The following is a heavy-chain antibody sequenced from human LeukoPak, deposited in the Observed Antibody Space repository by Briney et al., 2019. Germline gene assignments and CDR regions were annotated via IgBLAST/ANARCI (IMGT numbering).Heavy chain of an antibody. J-gene: IGHJ1*01. V-gene: IGHV1-69*13. CDR2: SIPIFCTA. D-gene: IGHD3-10*01. Sequence: SVKVSCKASGGTFSGYAISWVRQAPGQGLEWMGGSIPIFCTANYAQKFQGIVTITADDSTSTAYTELSSLRSEDTAVYYCARVPPYYSPEYFQHWGQGTLVTVSS. CDR3: ARVPPYYSPEYFQH. CDR1: GGTFSGYA.